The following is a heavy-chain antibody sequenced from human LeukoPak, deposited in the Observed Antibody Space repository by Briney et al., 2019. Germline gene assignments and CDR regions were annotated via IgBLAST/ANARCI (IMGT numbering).Heavy chain of an antibody. D-gene: IGHD3-22*01. Sequence: ASVKVSCKASGYTFTSYGISWVRQAPGQGPEWMGWISAYNGNTNYAQKLQGRVTMTTDTSTSTAYMELRSLRSDDTAVYYCARAQYYDSSGDYWGQGTLVTVSS. CDR2: ISAYNGNT. CDR1: GYTFTSYG. V-gene: IGHV1-18*01. J-gene: IGHJ4*02. CDR3: ARAQYYDSSGDY.